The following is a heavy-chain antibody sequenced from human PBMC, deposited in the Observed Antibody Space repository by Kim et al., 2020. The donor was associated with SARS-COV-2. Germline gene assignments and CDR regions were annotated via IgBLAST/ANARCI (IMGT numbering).Heavy chain of an antibody. D-gene: IGHD3-10*01. J-gene: IGHJ6*02. CDR2: IIPILGIA. CDR1: GGTFSSYA. V-gene: IGHV1-69*04. CDR3: ARDEGMVFGYYYGMDV. Sequence: SVKVSCKASGGTFSSYAISWVRQAPGQGLEWMGRIIPILGIANYAQKFQGRVTITADKSTSTAYMELSSLRSEDTAVYYCARDEGMVFGYYYGMDVWGQGTTVTVSS.